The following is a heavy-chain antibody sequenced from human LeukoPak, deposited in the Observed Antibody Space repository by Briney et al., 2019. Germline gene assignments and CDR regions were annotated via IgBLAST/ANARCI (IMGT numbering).Heavy chain of an antibody. Sequence: ASVKVSCKASGYTFTGYYMHWVRQAPGQGLEWMGWINPNSGGTNYAQKLQGRVTMTTDTSTSTAYMELRSLRSDDTAVYYCARDEGSSWYQYYFDYWGQGTLVTVSS. V-gene: IGHV1-2*02. J-gene: IGHJ4*02. CDR1: GYTFTGYY. CDR2: INPNSGGT. D-gene: IGHD6-13*01. CDR3: ARDEGSSWYQYYFDY.